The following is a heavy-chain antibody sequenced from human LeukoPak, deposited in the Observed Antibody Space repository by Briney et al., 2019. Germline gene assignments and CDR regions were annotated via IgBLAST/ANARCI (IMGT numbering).Heavy chain of an antibody. CDR2: ISYDGSNK. Sequence: GSLRLSCAASGFTFSSYAMHWVRQAPGKGLEWVAVISYDGSNKYYADSVKGRFTISRDNSKNTLYLQMNSLRAEDTAVYYCAKDIKDYYYYYMDVWGKGTTVTVSS. V-gene: IGHV3-30-3*01. CDR3: AKDIKDYYYYYMDV. J-gene: IGHJ6*03. CDR1: GFTFSSYA.